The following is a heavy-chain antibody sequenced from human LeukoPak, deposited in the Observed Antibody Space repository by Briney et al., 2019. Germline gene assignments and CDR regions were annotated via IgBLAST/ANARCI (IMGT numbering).Heavy chain of an antibody. Sequence: GRSLRLSCAASGFTFDDYAMHWVRQAPGKGLERVSGISWNSGSIGYADSVKGRFTISRDNAKNSLYLQMNSLRPEDTAVYYCARDGILPRFDYWGQGTLVTVSS. V-gene: IGHV3-9*01. CDR3: ARDGILPRFDY. D-gene: IGHD2-21*01. J-gene: IGHJ4*02. CDR2: ISWNSGSI. CDR1: GFTFDDYA.